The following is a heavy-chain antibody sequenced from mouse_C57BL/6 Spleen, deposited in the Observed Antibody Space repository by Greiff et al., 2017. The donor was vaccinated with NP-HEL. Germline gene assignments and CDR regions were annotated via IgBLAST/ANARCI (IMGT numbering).Heavy chain of an antibody. Sequence: EVKVVESGPGMVKPSQSLSLTCTVTGYSITSGYDWHWIRHFPGNKLEWMGYISYSGSTNYNPSLKSRISITHDTSKNHFFLKLNSVTTEDTATYYCARSPYDYDVRWYFDVWGTGTTVTVSS. CDR2: ISYSGST. V-gene: IGHV3-1*01. CDR1: GYSITSGYD. J-gene: IGHJ1*03. CDR3: ARSPYDYDVRWYFDV. D-gene: IGHD2-4*01.